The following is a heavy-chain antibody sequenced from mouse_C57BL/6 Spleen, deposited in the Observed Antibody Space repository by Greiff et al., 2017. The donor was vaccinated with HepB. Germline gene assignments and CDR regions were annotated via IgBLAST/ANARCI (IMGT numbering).Heavy chain of an antibody. Sequence: VQLQQSGAELVRPGASVKLSCKASGYTFTDYYINWVKQRPGQGLEWIARIYPGSGNTYYNEKFKGKATLTAEKSSSTAYMQLSSLTSEDSAVYFCARGGEIYGYAMDYWGQGTSVTVSS. CDR2: IYPGSGNT. CDR3: ARGGEIYGYAMDY. V-gene: IGHV1-76*01. J-gene: IGHJ4*01. CDR1: GYTFTDYY. D-gene: IGHD1-1*01.